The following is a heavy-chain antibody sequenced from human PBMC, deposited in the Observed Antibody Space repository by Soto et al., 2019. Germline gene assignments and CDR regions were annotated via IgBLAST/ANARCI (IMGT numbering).Heavy chain of an antibody. Sequence: ASVKVSCKASGGTFSSYAISWVRQAPGQGLEWMGGFIPIFGTTNYAQKFQGRVTITADESTSTAYMELSSLRSEDTAVYYCARERQQLSRRGTFDYWGQGTLVTVSS. CDR2: FIPIFGTT. D-gene: IGHD6-13*01. V-gene: IGHV1-69*13. CDR3: ARERQQLSRRGTFDY. CDR1: GGTFSSYA. J-gene: IGHJ4*02.